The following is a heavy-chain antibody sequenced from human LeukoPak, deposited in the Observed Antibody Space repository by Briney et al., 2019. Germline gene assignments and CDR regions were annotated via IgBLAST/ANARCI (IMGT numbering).Heavy chain of an antibody. D-gene: IGHD3-10*01. V-gene: IGHV4-61*01. CDR3: ARGSQTPDAGY. CDR1: DGSLSESYYY. J-gene: IGHJ4*02. Sequence: SETLSLTCSVSDGSLSESYYYWSWIRQPPGKGLEWIGYISHSGSTDYNPSLKSRLTISVDASKRQFYLKLNSVTAADTAVYYCARGSQTPDAGYWGQGTLVTVSS. CDR2: ISHSGST.